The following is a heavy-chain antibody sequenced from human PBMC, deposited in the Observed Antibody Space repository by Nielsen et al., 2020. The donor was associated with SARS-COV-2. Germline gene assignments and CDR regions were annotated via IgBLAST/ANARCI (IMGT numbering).Heavy chain of an antibody. D-gene: IGHD5-24*01. J-gene: IGHJ6*02. V-gene: IGHV5-51*01. CDR2: IYPGDSTT. CDR1: GYSFTSSW. Sequence: GESRKISCKGSGYSFTSSWIGWVRPMPGKGLGWMGIIYPGDSTTRYSPSFQGQVTTSAATSISTAYLKWSSLKASDTAMYSCEIHDGPSSGMDVWGQGTTVTVSS. CDR3: EIHDGPSSGMDV.